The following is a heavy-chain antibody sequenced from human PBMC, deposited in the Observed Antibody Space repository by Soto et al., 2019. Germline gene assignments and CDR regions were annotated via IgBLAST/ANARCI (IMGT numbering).Heavy chain of an antibody. V-gene: IGHV3-7*03. CDR3: AREGRLLATWNY. J-gene: IGHJ4*02. CDR2: IKPDGSAG. D-gene: IGHD3-3*01. Sequence: EVQLVESGGGLVQPGGSLRLSCVASGFTFSLYWMNWVHQAPGKGLEWVANIKPDGSAGYYVDSVKGRFTISRDNAKKSLYLQMNSLRVEDTAVYYCAREGRLLATWNYWGLGTLVTISS. CDR1: GFTFSLYW.